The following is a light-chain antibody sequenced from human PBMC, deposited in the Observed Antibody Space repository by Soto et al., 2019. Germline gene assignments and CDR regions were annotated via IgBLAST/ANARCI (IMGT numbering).Light chain of an antibody. J-gene: IGKJ2*01. CDR2: AAS. V-gene: IGKV3-20*01. Sequence: EIVLTQSPGTLSLSPGERATLSCRASQSVSSSYLGWYQQRPGQAPRLLMYAASSRATGIPDRFSGRGSGTDFTLTISRLEPEDFAVYYCQQYGTSPYTFGQGTKLEIK. CDR1: QSVSSSY. CDR3: QQYGTSPYT.